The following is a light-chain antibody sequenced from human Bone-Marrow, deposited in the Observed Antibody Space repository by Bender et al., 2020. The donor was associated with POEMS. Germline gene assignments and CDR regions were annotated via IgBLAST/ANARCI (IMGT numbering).Light chain of an antibody. CDR2: DIS. Sequence: QSALTQPASVSGSPGQSITISCTGPSSDIGDYMYVSWYQQHPGQAPKLMVYDISNRPSGVSNRFSASKSGNTASLTISGLQADDEADYYCAVWDDSLNGWVFGGGTKLTVL. CDR3: AVWDDSLNGWV. J-gene: IGLJ3*02. V-gene: IGLV2-14*03. CDR1: SSDIGDYMY.